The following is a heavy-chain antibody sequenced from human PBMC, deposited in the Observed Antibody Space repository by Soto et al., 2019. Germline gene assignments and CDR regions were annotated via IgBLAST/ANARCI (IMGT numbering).Heavy chain of an antibody. CDR3: ARARRGYSSGNWFDP. CDR1: GGTFSSYA. D-gene: IGHD5-18*01. Sequence: AASVKVSCKASGGTFSSYAISWVRQAPGQGLEWMGGIIPIFGTANYAQKFQGRVTITADESTSTAYMELSSLRSEDTAVYYCARARRGYSSGNWFDPWGQGTLVTVSS. J-gene: IGHJ5*02. V-gene: IGHV1-69*13. CDR2: IIPIFGTA.